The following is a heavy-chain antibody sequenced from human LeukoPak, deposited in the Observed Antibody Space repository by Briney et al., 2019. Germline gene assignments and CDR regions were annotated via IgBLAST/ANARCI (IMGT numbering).Heavy chain of an antibody. Sequence: ASVKVSCTASGYTFSSYYMHWVRQAPGQGLEWVGIINPSSGSTSYAQKFQGRVTMTRDTSTSTVYMEVSSLYFDDTAVYYCAREEATTGVSWGQGTLVTVSS. J-gene: IGHJ4*02. V-gene: IGHV1-46*01. CDR3: AREEATTGVS. CDR1: GYTFSSYY. CDR2: INPSSGST. D-gene: IGHD4-23*01.